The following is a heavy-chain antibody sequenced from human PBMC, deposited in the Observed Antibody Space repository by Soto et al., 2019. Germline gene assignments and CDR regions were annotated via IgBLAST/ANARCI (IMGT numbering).Heavy chain of an antibody. V-gene: IGHV3-33*01. CDR2: IWNDGSNK. Sequence: QVQMRESGGGVVQPGRSLRLSCAASGFTFSSYGMHWVRQAHGKGLEWVAVIWNDGSNKYYADSVKGRFTISRDNSKNTLYLQMNSLRAEDTAVYYCARERVVVAAYFDYWGQGTLVTVSS. CDR1: GFTFSSYG. J-gene: IGHJ4*02. CDR3: ARERVVVAAYFDY. D-gene: IGHD2-15*01.